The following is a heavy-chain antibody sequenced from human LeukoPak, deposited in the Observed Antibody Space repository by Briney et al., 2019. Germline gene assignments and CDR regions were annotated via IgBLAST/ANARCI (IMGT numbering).Heavy chain of an antibody. Sequence: GGSLRLSCAASGLTFSNYAMMWLRQAPGKGLEWVSAITGSGGWALYADSVKGRFTISRDNSKNTLYLLMSSLRAEDTAVYYCAKDPNGDYIGAFDIWGQGTMVTVSS. V-gene: IGHV3-23*01. J-gene: IGHJ3*02. CDR1: GLTFSNYA. D-gene: IGHD4-17*01. CDR2: ITGSGGWA. CDR3: AKDPNGDYIGAFDI.